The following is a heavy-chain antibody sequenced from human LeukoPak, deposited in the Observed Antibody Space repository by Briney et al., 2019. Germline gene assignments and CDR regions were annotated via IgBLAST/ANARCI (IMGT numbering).Heavy chain of an antibody. CDR3: ARTGRNWNNFDY. J-gene: IGHJ4*02. Sequence: ASVKVSCKASGYTFTDYNIHWVRQAPGQGLDWMGWINPNSGSTNSAQKSQGRVTMTRDTSIGTAYMELSRLRSDDTAMYYCARTGRNWNNFDYWGQGTLVAVSS. V-gene: IGHV1-2*02. CDR1: GYTFTDYN. D-gene: IGHD1-20*01. CDR2: INPNSGST.